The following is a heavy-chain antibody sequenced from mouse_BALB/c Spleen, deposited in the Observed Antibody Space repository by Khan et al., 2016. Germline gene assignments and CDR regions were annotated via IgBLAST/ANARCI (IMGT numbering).Heavy chain of an antibody. CDR1: GYTFTDYW. J-gene: IGHJ3*01. CDR3: ARWSYYYGSSYGWFAY. D-gene: IGHD1-1*01. Sequence: QMQLQQSGAEMAKPGASVKMSCKASGYTFTDYWMHWVKQRPGQGLEWIGYINPSTGYTEYNQKFKDKATLTADKSSSTAYMQLSSLTSEDSAVXYCARWSYYYGSSYGWFAYWGQGTLVTVSA. V-gene: IGHV1-7*01. CDR2: INPSTGYT.